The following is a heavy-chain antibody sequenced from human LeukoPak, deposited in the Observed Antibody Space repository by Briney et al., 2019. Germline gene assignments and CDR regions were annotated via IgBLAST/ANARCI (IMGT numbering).Heavy chain of an antibody. D-gene: IGHD6-13*01. CDR3: ARQGAFWTPRAAAGNFNY. Sequence: SETLSLTCTVSGGSISSSSYYWGWIRQPPGKGLEWIGSIYYSGSTYYNPSLKSRVTISVDTSKNQFSLKLSSVTAADTAVYYCARQGAFWTPRAAAGNFNYWGRGTLVTVSS. CDR2: IYYSGST. CDR1: GGSISSSSYY. J-gene: IGHJ4*02. V-gene: IGHV4-39*01.